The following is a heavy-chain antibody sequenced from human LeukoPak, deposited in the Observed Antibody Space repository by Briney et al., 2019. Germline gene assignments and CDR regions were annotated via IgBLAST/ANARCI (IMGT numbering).Heavy chain of an antibody. CDR3: ARGPLLGYCSGGSCQSGMDV. CDR2: MNTNGGNT. Sequence: PSVKLCCKASGYTFTSSDINKVRGSTGQRLGWMGGMNTNGGNTGSAHKFPGRVTMTTTTSITTTYMDLSSLRSEDTAVYYCARGPLLGYCSGGSCQSGMDVWGQGNTVTVSS. D-gene: IGHD2-15*01. J-gene: IGHJ6*02. CDR1: GYTFTSSD. V-gene: IGHV1-8*01.